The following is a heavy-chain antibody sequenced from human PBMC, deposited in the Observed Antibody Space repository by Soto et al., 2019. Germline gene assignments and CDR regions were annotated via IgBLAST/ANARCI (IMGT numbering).Heavy chain of an antibody. CDR1: GYTFTSYG. CDR2: ISAYNGNT. Sequence: QVQLVQSGAEVKKPGASVKVSCKASGYTFTSYGISWVRQAPGQGLEWMGWISAYNGNTNYAQKLQGRVTMTTDTPTSTAYMELRSLRSDDTAVYYCAREQEGSEHQRAIYNWFDPWGQGTLVTVSS. J-gene: IGHJ5*02. CDR3: AREQEGSEHQRAIYNWFDP. V-gene: IGHV1-18*01. D-gene: IGHD2-15*01.